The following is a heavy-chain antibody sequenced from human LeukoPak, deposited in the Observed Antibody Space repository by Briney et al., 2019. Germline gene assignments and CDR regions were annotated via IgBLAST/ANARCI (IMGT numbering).Heavy chain of an antibody. CDR1: GFTFSSYA. J-gene: IGHJ4*02. Sequence: TGGSLRLSCAASGFTFSSYAMSWVRQAPGKGLEWVSAISSSGGSTYYADSVKGRLTISRDNSKNTLYLQMNSLRAEDTAVYYCANQYYYDSSGYYTTPFDYWGQGTLVTVSS. V-gene: IGHV3-23*01. D-gene: IGHD3-22*01. CDR3: ANQYYYDSSGYYTTPFDY. CDR2: ISSSGGST.